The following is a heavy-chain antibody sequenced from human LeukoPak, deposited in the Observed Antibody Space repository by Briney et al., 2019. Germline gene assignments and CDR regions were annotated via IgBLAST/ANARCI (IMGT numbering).Heavy chain of an antibody. CDR3: ARSSIIAAAGPYYFDY. V-gene: IGHV1-46*01. Sequence: ASVKVSCKASGYTFTSYYMHWVRQAPGQGLEWMGLINPTGGSTGYAQKFQGRVTMTSDMSTSTAYMELSSLRSEDTAVYYCARSSIIAAAGPYYFDYWGQGTLVTVSS. CDR1: GYTFTSYY. J-gene: IGHJ4*02. CDR2: INPTGGST. D-gene: IGHD6-13*01.